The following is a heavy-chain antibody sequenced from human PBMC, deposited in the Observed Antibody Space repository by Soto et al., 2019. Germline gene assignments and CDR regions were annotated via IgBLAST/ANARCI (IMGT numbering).Heavy chain of an antibody. D-gene: IGHD2-15*01. J-gene: IGHJ4*02. CDR3: AVEPGGYCSGGSCYLGGSFDY. Sequence: ASVKVSCKASGYTFTGYYMHWVRQAPGQGLEWMGWINPNSGGTNYAQKFQGWVTMTRDTSISTAYMELSRLRSDDTAVYYCAVEPGGYCSGGSCYLGGSFDYWGQGTLVTVSS. V-gene: IGHV1-2*04. CDR2: INPNSGGT. CDR1: GYTFTGYY.